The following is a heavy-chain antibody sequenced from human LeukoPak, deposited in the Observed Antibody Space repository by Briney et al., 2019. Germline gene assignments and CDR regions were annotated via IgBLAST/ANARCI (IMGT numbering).Heavy chain of an antibody. J-gene: IGHJ4*02. CDR1: GGSISSYY. Sequence: SETLSLTCTVSGGSISSYYWSWIRQPPGKGLEWIGYIYYSGSTNYNPSLKSRVTISVDTSKNQFSLKLSSVTAADAAVYYCARQGIAARLIDYWGQGTLVTVSS. D-gene: IGHD6-6*01. V-gene: IGHV4-59*08. CDR2: IYYSGST. CDR3: ARQGIAARLIDY.